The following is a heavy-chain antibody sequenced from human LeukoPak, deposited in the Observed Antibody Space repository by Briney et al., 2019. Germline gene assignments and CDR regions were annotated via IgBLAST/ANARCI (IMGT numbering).Heavy chain of an antibody. CDR2: IKQDGSEK. V-gene: IGHV3-7*01. D-gene: IGHD2-2*01. J-gene: IGHJ6*02. Sequence: GGSLRPSCAASGFTFSSYWMSWVRQAPGKGLEWVANIKQDGSEKYYVDSVKGRFTISRDNAKNSLYLQMNSLRAEDTAVYYCARDEYQLHFERYYYGMDVWGQGTTVTVSS. CDR1: GFTFSSYW. CDR3: ARDEYQLHFERYYYGMDV.